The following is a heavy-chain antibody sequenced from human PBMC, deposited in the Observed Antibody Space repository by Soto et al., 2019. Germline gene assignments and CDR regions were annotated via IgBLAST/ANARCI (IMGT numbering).Heavy chain of an antibody. Sequence: EVQLVESGGGLVQPGGSLRLSCAASGFTFSSYWMSWVRQAPGKGLEWVANIKQDGSEKYYVDSVKGRFTISRDNAKNSLYLQMNSLRAEDTAVYYCARNPNSGSYYGAVTRLDYWGQGTLVTVSS. CDR1: GFTFSSYW. J-gene: IGHJ4*02. CDR3: ARNPNSGSYYGAVTRLDY. CDR2: IKQDGSEK. V-gene: IGHV3-7*01. D-gene: IGHD1-26*01.